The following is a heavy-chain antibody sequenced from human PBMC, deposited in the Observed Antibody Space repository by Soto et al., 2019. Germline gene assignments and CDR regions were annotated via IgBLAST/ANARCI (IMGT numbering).Heavy chain of an antibody. J-gene: IGHJ6*02. Sequence: SVKVSCKASGGTFSSYAVSWVRQAPGQGLEWMGGIIPIFGTANYAQKFQGRVTITADESTSADYMELSSLRSGDTAVYYCARAQSGVTRMYYYYGMDVWGQGTTVTVSS. CDR3: ARAQSGVTRMYYYYGMDV. CDR2: IIPIFGTA. V-gene: IGHV1-69*13. D-gene: IGHD3-10*01. CDR1: GGTFSSYA.